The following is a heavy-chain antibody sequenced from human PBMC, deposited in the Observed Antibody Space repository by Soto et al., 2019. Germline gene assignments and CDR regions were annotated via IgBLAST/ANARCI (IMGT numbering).Heavy chain of an antibody. V-gene: IGHV4-59*01. CDR1: GGSISSYY. Sequence: SETLSLTCTVSGGSISSYYWSWIRQPPGKGLEWIGYIYYSGSTNYNPSLKSRVTISVDTSKNQFSLKLSSVTAADTAVYYCARDQGDSSGYYSIEGWFDPWGQGTLVTV. J-gene: IGHJ5*02. D-gene: IGHD3-22*01. CDR3: ARDQGDSSGYYSIEGWFDP. CDR2: IYYSGST.